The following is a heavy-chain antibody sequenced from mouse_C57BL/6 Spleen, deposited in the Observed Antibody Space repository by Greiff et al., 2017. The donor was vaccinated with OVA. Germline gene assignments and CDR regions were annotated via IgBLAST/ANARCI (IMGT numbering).Heavy chain of an antibody. CDR3: AREGGNFDY. Sequence: DVQLQESGGGLVKPGGSLKLSCAASGFTFSDYGMHWVRQAPEKGLEWVAYISSGSSTIYYADTVKGRFTISRDNAKNTLFLQMTSLRSEDTAMYYCAREGGNFDYGGQGTTLTVSS. J-gene: IGHJ2*01. CDR1: GFTFSDYG. D-gene: IGHD1-1*02. CDR2: ISSGSSTI. V-gene: IGHV5-17*01.